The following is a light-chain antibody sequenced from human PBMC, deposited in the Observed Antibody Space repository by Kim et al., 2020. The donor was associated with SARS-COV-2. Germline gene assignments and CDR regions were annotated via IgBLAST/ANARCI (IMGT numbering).Light chain of an antibody. V-gene: IGKV3-15*01. Sequence: PGARATLSCRASESVSSNFAWYQQKPGQATRLLIDGASTRATGIPARFSGSGSGTEFTLTISSLQSEDFAVYYCQQYNNWPPLTFGGGTKVDIK. J-gene: IGKJ4*01. CDR1: ESVSSN. CDR3: QQYNNWPPLT. CDR2: GAS.